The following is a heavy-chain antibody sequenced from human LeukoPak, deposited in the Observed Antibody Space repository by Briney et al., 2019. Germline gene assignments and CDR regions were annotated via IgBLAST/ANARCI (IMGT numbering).Heavy chain of an antibody. CDR2: INPSGGGT. V-gene: IGHV1-46*01. D-gene: IGHD3-10*01. CDR1: GYXFTNYY. Sequence: ASVKVSCKASGYXFTNYYIHWVRQAPGQGLEWMGIINPSGGGTSYAQKFQGRVSMTRDTSTSTVYMELSSLRSEDTAVYYCARDHESYYGSGSYYPGGCDYWGQGTLVTVSS. J-gene: IGHJ4*02. CDR3: ARDHESYYGSGSYYPGGCDY.